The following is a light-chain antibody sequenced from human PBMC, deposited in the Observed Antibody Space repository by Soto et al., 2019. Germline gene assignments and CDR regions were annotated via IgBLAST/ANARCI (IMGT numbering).Light chain of an antibody. Sequence: ETVMTQSPATLSVSPGERVTLSCRASQSVGSNLAWYQQKPGQTPRLLIYGASTRATGFPARFSGSGSGTEFTLTISSLQSVDFAVYYCQQNNAWPLTFGQGTKVEIK. CDR2: GAS. V-gene: IGKV3-15*01. CDR3: QQNNAWPLT. CDR1: QSVGSN. J-gene: IGKJ1*01.